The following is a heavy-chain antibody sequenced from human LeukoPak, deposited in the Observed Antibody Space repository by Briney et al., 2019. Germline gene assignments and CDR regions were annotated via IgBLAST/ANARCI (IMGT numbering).Heavy chain of an antibody. CDR2: ISGSGGST. CDR3: ARAGYCSGGSWYGSDY. CDR1: GFTFSTYA. Sequence: GGSPRLSCAASGFTFSTYAMSWVRQAPGKGLEWVSAISGSGGSTNYADSVKGRFTISRDNAKDSLYLQMNSLRAEDTAVYYCARAGYCSGGSWYGSDYWGQGTRVPLFS. D-gene: IGHD2-15*01. J-gene: IGHJ4*02. V-gene: IGHV3-23*01.